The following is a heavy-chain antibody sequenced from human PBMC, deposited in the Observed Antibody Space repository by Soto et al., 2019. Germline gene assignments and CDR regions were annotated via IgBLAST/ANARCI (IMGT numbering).Heavy chain of an antibody. CDR1: GGSISGHY. D-gene: IGHD3-16*01. CDR2: MYYSGST. CDR3: ARGPYYDLIWNYYYMDV. Sequence: QVQLQESGPGLVKPSETLSLSCSVSGGSISGHYWSWVRQTPGKGLEWIGYMYYSGSTNYNPSLKCRVTMSLDTSKNHFSLRLTSVTAADTAVYYCARGPYYDLIWNYYYMDVWGKGTTVTVSS. V-gene: IGHV4-59*08. J-gene: IGHJ6*03.